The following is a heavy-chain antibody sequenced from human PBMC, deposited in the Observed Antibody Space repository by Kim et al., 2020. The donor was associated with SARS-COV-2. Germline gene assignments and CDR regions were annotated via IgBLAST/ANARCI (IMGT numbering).Heavy chain of an antibody. CDR1: GFTFNNYA. V-gene: IGHV3-23*01. CDR2: ISGSGGST. J-gene: IGHJ6*02. D-gene: IGHD2-21*01. CDR3: AKASAQVNPNIKTYYYGLDV. Sequence: GGSLRLSCAASGFTFNNYAMTWVRQAPGKGLEWVSVISGSGGSTYYAVSVKGRFTVSRDNSKNTLFLQMNSLRAEDTAVYYCAKASAQVNPNIKTYYYGLDVWGQGTTVTVSS.